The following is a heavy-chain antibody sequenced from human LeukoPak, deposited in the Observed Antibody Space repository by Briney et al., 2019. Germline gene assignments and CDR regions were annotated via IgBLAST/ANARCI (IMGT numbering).Heavy chain of an antibody. CDR1: GYTFTGYY. V-gene: IGHV1-2*02. J-gene: IGHJ4*02. D-gene: IGHD3-3*01. Sequence: GASVKVSCKASGYTFTGYYMHWVRQAPGQGLEWMGWINPNSGGTNYAQKFQGRVTMTRDTSISTAYMELSRLRSDDTAVYYCARDLRYYDFWSGYYTGDYWGQGTLVTVSS. CDR2: INPNSGGT. CDR3: ARDLRYYDFWSGYYTGDY.